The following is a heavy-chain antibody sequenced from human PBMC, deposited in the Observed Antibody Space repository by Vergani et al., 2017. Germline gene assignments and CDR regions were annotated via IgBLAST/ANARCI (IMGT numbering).Heavy chain of an antibody. CDR3: ASGAFSYYGSGRLYYYYYMDV. CDR2: INHSGST. V-gene: IGHV4-34*01. J-gene: IGHJ6*03. CDR1: GGSFSGYY. D-gene: IGHD3-10*01. Sequence: QVQLQQWGAGLLKPSETLSPTCAVYGGSFSGYYWSWIRQPPGKGLEWIGEINHSGSTNYNPSLKSRVTISVDTSKNQFSLKLSSVTAADTAVYYCASGAFSYYGSGRLYYYYYMDVWGKGTTVTVSS.